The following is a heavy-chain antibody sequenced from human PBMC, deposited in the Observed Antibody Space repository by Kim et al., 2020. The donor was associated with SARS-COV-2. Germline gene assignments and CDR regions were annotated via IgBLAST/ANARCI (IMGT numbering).Heavy chain of an antibody. CDR1: GGSISSSSYY. CDR3: ARPSGSGSYYVGAFDI. Sequence: SETLSLTCTVSGGSISSSSYYWGWIRQPPGKGLEWIGSIYYSGSTYYNPSLKSRVTISVDTSKNQFSLKLSSVTAADTAVYYCARPSGSGSYYVGAFDIWGQGTMVTVSS. J-gene: IGHJ3*02. V-gene: IGHV4-39*01. D-gene: IGHD3-10*01. CDR2: IYYSGST.